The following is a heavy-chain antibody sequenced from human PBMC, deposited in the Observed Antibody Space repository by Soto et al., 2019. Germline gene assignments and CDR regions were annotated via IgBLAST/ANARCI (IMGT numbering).Heavy chain of an antibody. Sequence: HVQLVQAGGELKKPGASVKVSCNTSGYTFNTYFITWVRQAPGQGLEWMGWISPHNGNTNYAEKLQGRVTMTADTIKKTAYMELRNLRIDDTAVYYCARDTGNSFGYWGQGTPVTVSS. CDR1: GYTFNTYF. CDR2: ISPHNGNT. CDR3: ARDTGNSFGY. V-gene: IGHV1-18*01. J-gene: IGHJ4*02.